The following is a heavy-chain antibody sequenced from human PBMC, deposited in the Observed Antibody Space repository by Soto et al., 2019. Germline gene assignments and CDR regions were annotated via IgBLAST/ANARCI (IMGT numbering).Heavy chain of an antibody. J-gene: IGHJ4*02. CDR1: GGSISNYD. Sequence: SETLALTCTASGGSISNYDGRWIRQPPGKGLEWIGYIYYSGSANYNPSLKRRVTISVDTSNNQFSLKMSSVTAADTAIYFCARHTTVTNIDYWGRGTLVTVSS. D-gene: IGHD4-17*01. CDR3: ARHTTVTNIDY. CDR2: IYYSGSA. V-gene: IGHV4-59*01.